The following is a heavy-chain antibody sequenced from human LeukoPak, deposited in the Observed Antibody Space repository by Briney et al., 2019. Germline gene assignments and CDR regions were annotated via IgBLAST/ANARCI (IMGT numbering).Heavy chain of an antibody. CDR1: GGSFSGYY. D-gene: IGHD6-13*01. CDR2: INHSGST. J-gene: IGHJ4*02. CDR3: ARATYSSSLGY. Sequence: SETLSLTCAVYGGSFSGYYWSWIPQPPGKGLEWIGEINHSGSTNYNPSLKSRVTISVDTSKNQFSLKLSSVTAADTAVYYCARATYSSSLGYWGQGTLVTVSS. V-gene: IGHV4-34*01.